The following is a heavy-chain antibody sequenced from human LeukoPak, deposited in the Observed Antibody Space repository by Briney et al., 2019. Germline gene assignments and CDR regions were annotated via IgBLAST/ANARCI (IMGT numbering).Heavy chain of an antibody. D-gene: IGHD1-26*01. Sequence: SVKVSCKASGGTFSSYAISWVRQAPGQGLEWMGRIIPILGIANYAQKFQGRVTITADKSTSTAYMELSSLRSEDTAVYYCARDSSGSLLSDAFDIWGQGTMVTVSS. CDR1: GGTFSSYA. CDR3: ARDSSGSLLSDAFDI. J-gene: IGHJ3*02. CDR2: IIPILGIA. V-gene: IGHV1-69*04.